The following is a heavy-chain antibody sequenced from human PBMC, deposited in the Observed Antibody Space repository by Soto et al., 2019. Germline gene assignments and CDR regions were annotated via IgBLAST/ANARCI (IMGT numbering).Heavy chain of an antibody. D-gene: IGHD2-15*01. CDR2: IWYDGSNK. Sequence: GGSLRLSCAASGFTFSSYGMHWVRQAPGKGLEWVAVIWYDGSNKYYADSVKGRFTISRDNSKNTLYLQMNSLRAEDTAVYYCARDPPSGYCSGGSCYSDHYYYYMDVWGKGTTVTVSS. V-gene: IGHV3-33*01. CDR1: GFTFSSYG. CDR3: ARDPPSGYCSGGSCYSDHYYYYMDV. J-gene: IGHJ6*03.